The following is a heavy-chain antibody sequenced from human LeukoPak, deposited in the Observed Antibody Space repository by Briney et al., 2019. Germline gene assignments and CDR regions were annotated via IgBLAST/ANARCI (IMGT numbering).Heavy chain of an antibody. D-gene: IGHD3-16*02. V-gene: IGHV4-38-2*02. J-gene: IGHJ6*03. Sequence: SETLSLTCTVSGYSISSGYYWGWIRQPPGKGLEWTGSVYHSGSTYYNPSLKSRVTISVDTSKNQFSLKLSSVTAADTAVYYCARVGSGGIIANYYYMDVWGKGTTVTISS. CDR1: GYSISSGYY. CDR2: VYHSGST. CDR3: ARVGSGGIIANYYYMDV.